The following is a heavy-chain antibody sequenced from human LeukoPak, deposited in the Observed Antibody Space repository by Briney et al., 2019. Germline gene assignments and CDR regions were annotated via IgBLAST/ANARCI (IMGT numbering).Heavy chain of an antibody. CDR2: INHSGST. J-gene: IGHJ6*04. D-gene: IGHD5-12*01. V-gene: IGHV4-34*01. CDR3: ARRGTWIRGMDV. Sequence: PSETLSLTCAVYGGSFSGYYWSWIRQPPGKGLEWIGEINHSGSTNYNPSLKSRVTISVDTSKNQFSLKLSSVTAADTAVYYCARRGTWIRGMDVWGKGTTVTVSS. CDR1: GGSFSGYY.